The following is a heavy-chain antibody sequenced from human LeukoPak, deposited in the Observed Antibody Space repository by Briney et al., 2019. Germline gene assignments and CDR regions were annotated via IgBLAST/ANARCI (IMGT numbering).Heavy chain of an antibody. D-gene: IGHD6-19*01. CDR1: GFTFSNYA. CDR2: ISYDESNK. J-gene: IGHJ4*02. Sequence: GGSLRLSCAASGFTFSNYAMHWVRQAPGKGLEWVAVISYDESNKYYADSVKGRFTISRDNSKNTLYLQMNSLRTEDTAVYYCARDPNLTAVAGSWYCDYWGQGTLVTVSS. V-gene: IGHV3-30-3*01. CDR3: ARDPNLTAVAGSWYCDY.